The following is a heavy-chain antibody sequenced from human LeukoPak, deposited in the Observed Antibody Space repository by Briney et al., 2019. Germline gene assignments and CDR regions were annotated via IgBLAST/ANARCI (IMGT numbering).Heavy chain of an antibody. D-gene: IGHD5-18*01. V-gene: IGHV3-53*01. J-gene: IGHJ4*02. CDR1: GFTVSSNS. Sequence: GGSLRLSCTVSGFTVSSNSMSWVRQAPGKGLEWVSFIYSDNTHYSDSVKGRFTISRDNSKNTLYLQMNSLRAEDTAVYYCAKDLFVGYSYGQAGYWGQGTLVTVSS. CDR2: IYSDNT. CDR3: AKDLFVGYSYGQAGY.